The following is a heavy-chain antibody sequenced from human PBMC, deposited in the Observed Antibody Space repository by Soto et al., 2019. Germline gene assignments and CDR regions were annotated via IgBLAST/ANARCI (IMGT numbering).Heavy chain of an antibody. D-gene: IGHD3-10*01. CDR1: GGSISSYY. CDR3: ARHPRFANWFDP. V-gene: IGHV4-59*08. CDR2: IYYSGST. J-gene: IGHJ5*02. Sequence: TSETLSLTCTVSGGSISSYYWSWIRQPPGKGLEWIGYIYYSGSTKYNPSLKSRVTISVDTSKNQFSLKLNSVTAADTAVYYCARHPRFANWFDPWGQGTLVTVSS.